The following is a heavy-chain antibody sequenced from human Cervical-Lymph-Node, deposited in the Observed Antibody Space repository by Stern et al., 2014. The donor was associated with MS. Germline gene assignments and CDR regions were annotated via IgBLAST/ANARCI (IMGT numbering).Heavy chain of an antibody. CDR1: GTTFSTYG. Sequence: VQLVQSGAEVKKPGSSVKVSCKASGTTFSTYGINWVRQAPGQGLEWMGGLIPVFGTQNNAQKFKGRVTITADEATSTAYMELSSLKSEDTAMYYCAPEGWFDPWGQGTLVTVSS. CDR2: LIPVFGTQ. CDR3: APEGWFDP. V-gene: IGHV1-69*01. J-gene: IGHJ5*02.